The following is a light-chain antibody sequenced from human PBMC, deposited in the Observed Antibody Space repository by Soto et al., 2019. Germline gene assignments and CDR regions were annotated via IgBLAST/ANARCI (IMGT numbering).Light chain of an antibody. J-gene: IGKJ1*01. CDR1: QDISTN. Sequence: DIQMTQSPSSVSASVGDRVTITCRASQDISTNLVWYQQKPGKAPNLLIYSASTLQSGVPSRFSGSGSGTDFTLTVTSLQPEDFATYYCQQANTFSLAFGQGTQVEIQ. V-gene: IGKV1-12*01. CDR3: QQANTFSLA. CDR2: SAS.